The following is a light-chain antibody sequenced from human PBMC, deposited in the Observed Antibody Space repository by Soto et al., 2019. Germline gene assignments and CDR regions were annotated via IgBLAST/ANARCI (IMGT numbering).Light chain of an antibody. J-gene: IGLJ1*01. Sequence: QSVLTQPASVSGSPGQPITISCTGTSSDVGGYNYVSWYQQHPGKAPKLMIYDVSNRPSGVSNRFSGSKSGNTAFLTISGLQAEDEADYYCSSYTSSSTLVFGTGTKVTVL. V-gene: IGLV2-14*01. CDR3: SSYTSSSTLV. CDR2: DVS. CDR1: SSDVGGYNY.